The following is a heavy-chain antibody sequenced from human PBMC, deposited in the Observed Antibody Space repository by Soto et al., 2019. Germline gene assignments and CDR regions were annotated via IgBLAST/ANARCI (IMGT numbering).Heavy chain of an antibody. V-gene: IGHV3-15*01. CDR3: TSLYYGH. D-gene: IGHD4-17*01. Sequence: PGGSLRLSCAASEFTFANAWISWVRQAPGKGLEWVGRIKSKADGGTTDYAAPVKGRFTISRDESQNTLYLQMNSLKTEATAVYYCTSLYYGHWGQGTLVTVSS. CDR1: EFTFANAW. J-gene: IGHJ4*02. CDR2: IKSKADGGTT.